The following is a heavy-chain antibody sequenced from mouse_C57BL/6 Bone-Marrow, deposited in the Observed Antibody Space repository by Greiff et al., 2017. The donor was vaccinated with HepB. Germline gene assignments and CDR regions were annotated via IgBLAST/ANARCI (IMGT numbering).Heavy chain of an antibody. CDR2: INPYNGDT. V-gene: IGHV1-20*01. J-gene: IGHJ1*03. CDR3: ARKGEYYGSSNGYFDV. D-gene: IGHD1-1*01. CDR1: GYSFTGYF. Sequence: EVQLQQSGPELVKPGDSVKISCKASGYSFTGYFMNWVMQSHGKSLEWIGRINPYNGDTFYNQKFKGKATLTVDKSSSTAHMELRRLTSEDSAVYYCARKGEYYGSSNGYFDVWGTGTTVTVSS.